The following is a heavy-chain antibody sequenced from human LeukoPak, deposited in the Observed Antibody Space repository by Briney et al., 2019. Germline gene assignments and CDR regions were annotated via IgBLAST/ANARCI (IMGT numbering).Heavy chain of an antibody. V-gene: IGHV3-9*01. D-gene: IGHD3-22*01. CDR3: AKDKAPYDSSGYTDY. CDR1: GFTFDDYA. J-gene: IGHJ4*02. Sequence: GRSLRLSCAASGFTFDDYAMHLVRQATGKGLEWVSGISWNSGSIGYADSVKGRFTISRDNAKNSLYLQMNSLRAEDTALYYCAKDKAPYDSSGYTDYWGQGTLVTVSS. CDR2: ISWNSGSI.